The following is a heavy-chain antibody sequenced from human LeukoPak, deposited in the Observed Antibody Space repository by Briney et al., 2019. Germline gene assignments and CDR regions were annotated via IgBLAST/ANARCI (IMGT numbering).Heavy chain of an antibody. CDR1: GYSFTSYW. D-gene: IGHD6-6*01. CDR2: IYPGDSDT. V-gene: IGHV5-51*01. J-gene: IGHJ3*02. CDR3: ARSPGSSSSADAFDI. Sequence: GESLKISCKGSGYSFTSYWIGWVRQMPGKGLVWMGIIYPGDSDTRYSPSFQGQVTISADKSISTAYLQWSSLKASDTAMYYCARSPGSSSSADAFDIWGQGTMVTVSS.